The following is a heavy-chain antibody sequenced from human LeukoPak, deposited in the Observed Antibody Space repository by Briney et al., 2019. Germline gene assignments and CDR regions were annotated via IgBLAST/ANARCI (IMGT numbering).Heavy chain of an antibody. V-gene: IGHV4-4*07. J-gene: IGHJ5*02. CDR3: ARGLAYCGGDCYGPFDP. CDR1: GGSISSYY. CDR2: IYTSGST. D-gene: IGHD2-21*02. Sequence: PSETLSLTCTVSGGSISSYYWSWLRQPAGKGLEWIGRIYTSGSTNYNPSLKSRVTISVDTSKNQFSLKLSSVTAADTAVYYCARGLAYCGGDCYGPFDPWGQGTLVTVSS.